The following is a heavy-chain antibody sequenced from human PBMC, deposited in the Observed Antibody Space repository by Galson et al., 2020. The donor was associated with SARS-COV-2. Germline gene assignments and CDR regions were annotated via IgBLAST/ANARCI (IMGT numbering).Heavy chain of an antibody. D-gene: IGHD1-26*01. CDR2: ISSNGART. CDR1: GFTFSSYA. Sequence: GESLKISCAASGFTFSSYAMSWVRQAPGKGLEWVSAISSNGARTHYADSVKGRFTISRDNSKSTLYLQMTSLRAEDTALYYCAKEEKNREAYAFDCWGQGTMVTVSS. V-gene: IGHV3-23*01. CDR3: AKEEKNREAYAFDC. J-gene: IGHJ3*01.